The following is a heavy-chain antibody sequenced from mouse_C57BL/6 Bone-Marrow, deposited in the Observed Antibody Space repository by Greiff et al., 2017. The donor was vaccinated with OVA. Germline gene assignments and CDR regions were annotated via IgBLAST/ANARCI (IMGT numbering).Heavy chain of an antibody. CDR2: ISDGGSYT. Sequence: EVQLQESGGGLVKPGGSLKLSCAASGFTFSSYAMSWVRQTPEKRLEWVATISDGGSYTYYPDNVKGRFTISRDNAKNNLYLQMSHLKSEDTAMYYCARDPSYDPYAVDYWGQGTSVTVSS. J-gene: IGHJ4*01. CDR1: GFTFSSYA. V-gene: IGHV5-4*01. CDR3: ARDPSYDPYAVDY. D-gene: IGHD2-3*01.